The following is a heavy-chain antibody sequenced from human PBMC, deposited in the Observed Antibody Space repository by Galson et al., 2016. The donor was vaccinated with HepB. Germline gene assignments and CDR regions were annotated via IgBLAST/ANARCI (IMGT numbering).Heavy chain of an antibody. Sequence: SLRLSCAASGFTFSNYWMHWVRQAPGKGLVWVSRINNDGSSTSYADSVKGRFTISRDNAKNTLFLQVNSLRDDDPAVYFCARDRDYRTTLYRGFDYWGQGSRVTVSS. CDR3: ARDRDYRTTLYRGFDY. V-gene: IGHV3-74*01. J-gene: IGHJ4*02. D-gene: IGHD6-13*01. CDR1: GFTFSNYW. CDR2: INNDGSST.